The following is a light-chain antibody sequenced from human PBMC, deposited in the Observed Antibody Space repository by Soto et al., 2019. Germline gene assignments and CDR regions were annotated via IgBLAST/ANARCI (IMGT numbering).Light chain of an antibody. J-gene: IGKJ2*01. Sequence: DMPMTQSPTTLSASVGDRVTITCRASQNIRRWLAWYQQKPGKAPKVLIYDASTLESGVPSRFSGSGFGTEFTLTISSLQPDDFATYYCQHYNGYFGQGTKLEIK. V-gene: IGKV1-5*01. CDR3: QHYNGY. CDR2: DAS. CDR1: QNIRRW.